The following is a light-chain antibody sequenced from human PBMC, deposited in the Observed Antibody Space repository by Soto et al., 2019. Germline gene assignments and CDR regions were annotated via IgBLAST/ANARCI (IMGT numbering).Light chain of an antibody. CDR1: QSVSSSY. J-gene: IGKJ1*01. CDR3: QQYGSSPWWT. CDR2: GAS. Sequence: ELVLTQSPGTLSLSPGERATLSCRASQSVSSSYLAWYQQKPGQAPRLLIYGASSRAPGIPDRFSGSGSGTDFTLTISRLEPEDFAVYYCQQYGSSPWWTFGQG. V-gene: IGKV3-20*01.